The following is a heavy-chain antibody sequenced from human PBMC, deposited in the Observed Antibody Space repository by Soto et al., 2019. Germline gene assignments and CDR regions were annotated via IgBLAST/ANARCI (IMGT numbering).Heavy chain of an antibody. CDR3: ARSGRIAVVLNWFDP. Sequence: ASVTVSCTASGYTFTSYGISWVRQAPGQGLEWMGWISAYNGNTNYAQKLQGRVTMTTDTSTSTAYMELRSLRSDDTAVYYCARSGRIAVVLNWFDPWGQGTLVTVSS. J-gene: IGHJ5*02. D-gene: IGHD6-19*01. CDR2: ISAYNGNT. V-gene: IGHV1-18*01. CDR1: GYTFTSYG.